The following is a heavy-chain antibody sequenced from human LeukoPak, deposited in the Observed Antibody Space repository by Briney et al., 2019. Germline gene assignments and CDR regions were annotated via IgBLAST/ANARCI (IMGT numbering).Heavy chain of an antibody. V-gene: IGHV4-59*01. J-gene: IGHJ6*02. D-gene: IGHD3-16*01. CDR1: AGSISSYY. CDR3: ARVDEGGYYYYGMDV. Sequence: PSETLSLTCTVSAGSISSYYWSRIRQPPGKGLEWIGYIYSSGSTNYNPSLKSRVTISVDTSKNQFSLKLSSVTAADTAVYYCARVDEGGYYYYGMDVWGQGTTVTVSS. CDR2: IYSSGST.